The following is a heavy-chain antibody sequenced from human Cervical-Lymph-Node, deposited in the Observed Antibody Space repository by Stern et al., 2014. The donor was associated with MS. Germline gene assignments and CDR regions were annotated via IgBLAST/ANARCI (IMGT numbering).Heavy chain of an antibody. J-gene: IGHJ4*02. D-gene: IGHD3-22*01. CDR2: IYYSGST. V-gene: IGHV4-31*03. CDR3: AREVSGYDTSGYYVDQ. Sequence: QVQLVESGPGLVKSSQTLSLTCTVSGGSISSGRFYWSWIRQHPGKGLEWIGYIYYSGSTYYNPSLKSRVTISIDTSENLFSLKLSSVTAADTAVYYCAREVSGYDTSGYYVDQWGQGTLVTVSS. CDR1: GGSISSGRFY.